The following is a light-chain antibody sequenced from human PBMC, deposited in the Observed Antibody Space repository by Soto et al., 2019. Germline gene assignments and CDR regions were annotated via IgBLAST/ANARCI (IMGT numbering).Light chain of an antibody. CDR2: GAS. J-gene: IGKJ4*01. CDR1: QSVSSN. V-gene: IGKV3-15*01. CDR3: QQYNNWPLT. Sequence: EIVMTQSPATLSVSPGERATLSCRASQSVSSNLAWYQQKPGQAPRLLIYGASTRATGIPARFSGSGSGTEFTLTIGSLQSEDFGVYYCQQYNNWPLTFGGGTKVEIK.